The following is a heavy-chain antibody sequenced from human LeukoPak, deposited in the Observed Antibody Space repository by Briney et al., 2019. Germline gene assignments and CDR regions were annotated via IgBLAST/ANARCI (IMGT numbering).Heavy chain of an antibody. CDR1: GFTVSSNY. J-gene: IGHJ4*02. D-gene: IGHD3-22*01. CDR3: ARRHYDRTGYYYVD. Sequence: GGSLRLSCAASGFTVSSNYMSRVRQAPGKGLEWVSVMFTNGDTNYADSVKGRFTISRDSFKNTLYLQMSSLRAEDTAVYFCARRHYDRTGYYYVDWGQGTLVTVSS. CDR2: MFTNGDT. V-gene: IGHV3-66*04.